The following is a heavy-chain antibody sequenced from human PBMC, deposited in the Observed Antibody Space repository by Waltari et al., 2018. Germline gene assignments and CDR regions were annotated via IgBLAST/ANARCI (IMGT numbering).Heavy chain of an antibody. CDR2: VDAEYGET. D-gene: IGHD3-16*01. CDR1: GYTLTELS. V-gene: IGHV1-24*01. J-gene: IGHJ3*02. CDR3: ATAFSNPLDAFDI. Sequence: QVQLVQSGAEVKKPGASVKVSCKVSGYTLTELSMHWVRQAPGKGLEWRGGVDAEYGETSYEQKVKGRVTMTEDTSTDTAYMELSSLRSEDTAVYYCATAFSNPLDAFDIWGQGTMVTVSS.